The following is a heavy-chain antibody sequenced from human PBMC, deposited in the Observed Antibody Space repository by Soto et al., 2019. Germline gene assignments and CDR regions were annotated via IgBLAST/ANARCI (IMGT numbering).Heavy chain of an antibody. CDR1: GYTFTSYY. CDR3: ARGDGGGYGDFQH. V-gene: IGHV1-46*01. D-gene: IGHD4-17*01. Sequence: ASVKVSCKASGYTFTSYYMNWVRQAPGQGLEWLGIINPSGGSTSYAQKFQGRVTMTRDTSTSTVYMELSRLRSEDTAVYYCARGDGGGYGDFQHWGKGTRVTVSS. CDR2: INPSGGST. J-gene: IGHJ1*01.